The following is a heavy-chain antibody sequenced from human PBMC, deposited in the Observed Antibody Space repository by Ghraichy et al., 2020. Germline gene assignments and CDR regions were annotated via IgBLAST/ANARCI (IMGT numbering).Heavy chain of an antibody. CDR1: GFTFSSYS. D-gene: IGHD4-23*01. J-gene: IGHJ3*02. V-gene: IGHV3-21*01. Sequence: GGSLRLSCAASGFTFSSYSMNWVRQAPGKGLEWVSSISSSSSYIYYADSVKGRFTISRDNAKNSLYLQMNSLRAEDTAVYYGARSWFGSDYGGNPHDAFDIWGQGTMVTVSS. CDR3: ARSWFGSDYGGNPHDAFDI. CDR2: ISSSSSYI.